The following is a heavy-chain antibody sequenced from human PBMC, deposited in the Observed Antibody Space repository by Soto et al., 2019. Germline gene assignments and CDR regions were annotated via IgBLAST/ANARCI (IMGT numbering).Heavy chain of an antibody. CDR1: VGTFSSYA. CDR2: IIPIFGTA. CDR3: ARYRPSLTYYDFWSGYYTGIYFDY. J-gene: IGHJ4*02. D-gene: IGHD3-3*01. Sequence: QVQLVQSGAEVKKPGSSVKVSCKASVGTFSSYAISWVRQAPGQGREWMGGIIPIFGTANYAQKFQGRVTVTADESTSTAYMELSSQRSEDTAVYYCARYRPSLTYYDFWSGYYTGIYFDYWGQGTLVTVSS. V-gene: IGHV1-69*01.